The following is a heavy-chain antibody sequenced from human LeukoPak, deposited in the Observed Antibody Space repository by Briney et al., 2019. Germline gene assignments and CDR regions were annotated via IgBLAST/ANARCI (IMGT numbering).Heavy chain of an antibody. V-gene: IGHV3-30*03. D-gene: IGHD3-3*01. CDR1: GFTLINFG. CDR2: ISHDGTND. J-gene: IGHJ4*02. CDR3: ARADRMEWLLIDY. Sequence: PGRSLRLSCAASGFTLINFGMHWVRQTPGKGLEWLAVISHDGTNDYYADSVQGRFTISRDNSKNTLDLQMNSLTAEDTAVYYCARADRMEWLLIDYWGQGTLVTVSS.